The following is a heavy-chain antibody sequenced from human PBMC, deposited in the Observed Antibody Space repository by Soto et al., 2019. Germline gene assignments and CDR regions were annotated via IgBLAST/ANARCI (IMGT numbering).Heavy chain of an antibody. J-gene: IGHJ5*02. Sequence: ASVKVSCKASGYTFTGYYMHWVRQAPGQGLEWMGWINPNSGGTNYAQKFQGRVTMTRDTSISTAYMELSRLRSDDTAVYYCARIRTSSGWYRWFDPWGQGTLVTVS. CDR2: INPNSGGT. CDR1: GYTFTGYY. V-gene: IGHV1-2*02. CDR3: ARIRTSSGWYRWFDP. D-gene: IGHD6-19*01.